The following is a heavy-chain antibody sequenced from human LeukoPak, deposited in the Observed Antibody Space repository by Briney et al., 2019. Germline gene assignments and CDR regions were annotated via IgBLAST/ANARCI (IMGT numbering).Heavy chain of an antibody. D-gene: IGHD6-19*01. Sequence: SETLSLTCTVSGDSISSSSYYWGWIRQPPGKGLEWIGSIYYSGSTYYNPSLKSRVTISVDTSKNQFSLKLSSVTAADTAVYYCASQYSSGWYHAFDYWGQGTLVTVSS. CDR1: GDSISSSSYY. CDR3: ASQYSSGWYHAFDY. V-gene: IGHV4-39*01. CDR2: IYYSGST. J-gene: IGHJ4*02.